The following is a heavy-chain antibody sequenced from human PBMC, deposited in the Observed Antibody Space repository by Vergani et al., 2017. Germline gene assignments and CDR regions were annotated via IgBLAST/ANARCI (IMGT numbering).Heavy chain of an antibody. CDR2: IRYDGSNK. Sequence: QVQLVESGGGVVQPGWSLRLSCAASGFTFSSYGMHWVRQAPGKGLEWVAFIRYDGSNKYYADSVKGRFTISRDNSKNTLYLQMNSLRAEDTAEYYCANPRGCSGSYVDYWGQGTLVTVSS. D-gene: IGHD3-10*02. CDR1: GFTFSSYG. V-gene: IGHV3-30*02. J-gene: IGHJ4*02. CDR3: ANPRGCSGSYVDY.